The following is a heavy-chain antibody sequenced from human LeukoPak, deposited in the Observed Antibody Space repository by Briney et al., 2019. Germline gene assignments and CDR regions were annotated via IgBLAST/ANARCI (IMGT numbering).Heavy chain of an antibody. J-gene: IGHJ6*02. V-gene: IGHV3-53*04. CDR3: ARVSSSSWPYYYYYGMDV. CDR2: IYSGGST. CDR1: GFTVSSNY. Sequence: GGSLRLSCAASGFTVSSNYMSWVRQAPGKGLEWVSVIYSGGSTYYADSVKGRFTISRHNSKNTLYLQMNSLRAEDTAVYYCARVSSSSWPYYYYYGMDVWGQGTTVTVSS. D-gene: IGHD6-13*01.